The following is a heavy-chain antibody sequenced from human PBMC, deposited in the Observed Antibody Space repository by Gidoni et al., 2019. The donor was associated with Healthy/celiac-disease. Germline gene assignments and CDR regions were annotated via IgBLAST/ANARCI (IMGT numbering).Heavy chain of an antibody. CDR1: GFPFSSNS. CDR2: ISSSSSYI. D-gene: IGHD3-3*01. CDR3: ARDSNYDFWSGYPAHDAFDI. Sequence: EVQLVESGGGLVKPGGSLRRSGAASGFPFSSNSMNWVRQAPGKGLEGVSSISSSSSYIYYADSVKGRFTISRDNAKNSLYLQMNSLRAEDTAVYYCARDSNYDFWSGYPAHDAFDIWGQGTMVTVSS. V-gene: IGHV3-21*01. J-gene: IGHJ3*02.